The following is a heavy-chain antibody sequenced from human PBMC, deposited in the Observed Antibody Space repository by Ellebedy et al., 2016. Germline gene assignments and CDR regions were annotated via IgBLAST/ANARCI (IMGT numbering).Heavy chain of an antibody. CDR3: ARSRDYPDF. CDR1: GFTFSSYG. CDR2: ISSNGGST. J-gene: IGHJ4*02. V-gene: IGHV3-64*04. Sequence: GESLKISCAASGFTFSSYGMHWVRQAPGKGLEYVSAISSNGGSTYYADSVKGRFTISRDNSKNTLYLQMNSLRAEDTAVYYCARSRDYPDFWGQGTLVTVSS.